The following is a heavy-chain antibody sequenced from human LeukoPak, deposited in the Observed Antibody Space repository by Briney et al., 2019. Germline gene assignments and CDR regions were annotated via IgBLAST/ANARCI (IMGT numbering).Heavy chain of an antibody. J-gene: IGHJ4*02. CDR3: VNDTISGYSGYDYFDY. V-gene: IGHV3-30*18. CDR2: ISYDGSNK. D-gene: IGHD5-12*01. Sequence: GGSLRLSCAASGFTFSSYGMHWVRQAPGKGLEWVAVISYDGSNKYYADSVKGRFTISRDNSKNTLYLQMNSLRAEDTAVYYCVNDTISGYSGYDYFDYWGQGTLVTVSS. CDR1: GFTFSSYG.